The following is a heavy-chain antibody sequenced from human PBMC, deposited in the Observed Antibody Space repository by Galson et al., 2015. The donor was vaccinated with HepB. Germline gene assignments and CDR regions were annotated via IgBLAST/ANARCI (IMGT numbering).Heavy chain of an antibody. Sequence: SLRLSCAASGFSFNTYTMNWVRQAPGKRLEWVSSISGSNSYIYYADSVKGRFTISRDNAKNSLYLQMNSLSPEDTAVYYCARNGRTSYDFCHFDYWGQGSLVTVSS. D-gene: IGHD3-3*01. V-gene: IGHV3-21*01. CDR3: ARNGRTSYDFCHFDY. CDR1: GFSFNTYT. J-gene: IGHJ4*02. CDR2: ISGSNSYI.